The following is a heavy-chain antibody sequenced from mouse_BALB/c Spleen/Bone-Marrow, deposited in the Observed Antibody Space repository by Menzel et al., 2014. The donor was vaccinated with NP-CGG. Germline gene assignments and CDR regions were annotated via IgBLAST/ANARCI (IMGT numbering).Heavy chain of an antibody. V-gene: IGHV1S81*02. CDR3: TRSNYGYWYFDV. CDR1: GYTFTSYY. Sequence: QVQLKQSGAELVKPGASVKLSCKASGYTFTSYYMYWVRQRPGQGLEWIGEINPINGGTKISEKFKSRATLTVDKSSSPAFMQLSALTSEDSAVYYCTRSNYGYWYFDVWGAGTTVTVSS. D-gene: IGHD1-1*01. J-gene: IGHJ1*01. CDR2: INPINGGT.